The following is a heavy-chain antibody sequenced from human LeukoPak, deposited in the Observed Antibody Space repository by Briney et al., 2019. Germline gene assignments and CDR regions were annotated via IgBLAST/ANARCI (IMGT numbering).Heavy chain of an antibody. J-gene: IGHJ4*02. D-gene: IGHD3-22*01. CDR3: AAELSSGYFDY. CDR2: FDPEDDEK. Sequence: ASVKVSCKVSGYKFTELSMHWVRQAPGKGLERMGGFDPEDDEKMYAQKFQGRVTMTEDTSTDTAYMELSSLRSEDTAVYYCAAELSSGYFDYWGQGTLVTVSS. V-gene: IGHV1-24*01. CDR1: GYKFTELS.